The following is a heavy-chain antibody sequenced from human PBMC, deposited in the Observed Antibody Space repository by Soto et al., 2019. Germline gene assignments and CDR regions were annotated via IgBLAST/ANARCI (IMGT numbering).Heavy chain of an antibody. CDR2: IWYDGSNK. V-gene: IGHV3-33*01. CDR1: GFTFSSYG. Sequence: QVQLVESGGGVVQPGRSLRLSCAASGFTFSSYGMHWVRQAPGKGLEWVAVIWYDGSNKYYADSVKGRFTISRDNSKNTLYLQMNSLRAEDTAVYYCARDLYYYPPVETYYYGMDVWGQGTTVTVSS. D-gene: IGHD5-12*01. CDR3: ARDLYYYPPVETYYYGMDV. J-gene: IGHJ6*02.